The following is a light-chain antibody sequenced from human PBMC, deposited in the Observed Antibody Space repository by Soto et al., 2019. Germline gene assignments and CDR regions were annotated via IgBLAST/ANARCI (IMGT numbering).Light chain of an antibody. V-gene: IGKV3-15*01. CDR2: GAS. J-gene: IGKJ1*01. CDR1: QSVSSN. Sequence: EIVMTQSPATLSVSPGERATLSCRASQSVSSNLAWYQQKPGQAPRLLIYGASTRATGIPARFSGSGSGTEFTLTISSLQSEDFATYYCQQYSTYTPRTFGQGTKVDI. CDR3: QQYSTYTPRT.